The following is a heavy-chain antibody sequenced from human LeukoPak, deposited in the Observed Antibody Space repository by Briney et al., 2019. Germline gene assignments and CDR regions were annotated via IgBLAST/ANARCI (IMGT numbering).Heavy chain of an antibody. CDR3: AKDPGYDSSGYYYVGPYYFDY. D-gene: IGHD3-22*01. CDR1: GFTFRNYA. V-gene: IGHV3-23*01. Sequence: PGGSLRLSCAASGFTFRNYAMNWVRQAPGKGLEWVSAISGSGGSTYYADSVKGRFTISRDNSKNTLYLQMNSLRAEDTAVYYCAKDPGYDSSGYYYVGPYYFDYWGQGTLVTVSS. J-gene: IGHJ4*02. CDR2: ISGSGGST.